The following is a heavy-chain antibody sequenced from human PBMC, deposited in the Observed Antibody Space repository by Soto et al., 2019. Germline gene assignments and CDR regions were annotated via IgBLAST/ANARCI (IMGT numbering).Heavy chain of an antibody. Sequence: PGGSLRLSCAASGFTFSSYSMNWVRQAPGKGLEWVSSISSSSSYIYYADSVKGRFTISRDNAKNSLYPQMNSLRAEDTAVYYCAREKELLWFGELCGMDVWGQGTTVTVSS. CDR2: ISSSSSYI. CDR3: AREKELLWFGELCGMDV. J-gene: IGHJ6*02. D-gene: IGHD3-10*01. V-gene: IGHV3-21*01. CDR1: GFTFSSYS.